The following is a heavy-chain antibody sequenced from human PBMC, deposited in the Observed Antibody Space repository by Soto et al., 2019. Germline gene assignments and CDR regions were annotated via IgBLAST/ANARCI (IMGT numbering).Heavy chain of an antibody. Sequence: EVQLVESGGGLVQPGGSLRLSCAASGFTFSSYDMHWVRQVAGKGLEWVSAIGVAGDTYYSDSVKGRFTISRENAKNSLYLQRNSLRAEDTAVYYCASGGWGSSWYEGGSRIDYWGQGTLVTVSS. J-gene: IGHJ4*02. CDR3: ASGGWGSSWYEGGSRIDY. CDR2: IGVAGDT. D-gene: IGHD6-13*01. CDR1: GFTFSSYD. V-gene: IGHV3-13*01.